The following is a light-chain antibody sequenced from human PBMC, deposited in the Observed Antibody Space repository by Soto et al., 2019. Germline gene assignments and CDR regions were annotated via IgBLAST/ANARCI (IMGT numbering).Light chain of an antibody. V-gene: IGKV2-28*01. CDR2: LAS. J-gene: IGKJ2*01. CDR1: QSPLHSNGKIF. CDR3: VQGLQSPYT. Sequence: DIVVTQSPLSLPVTPGEPASISCRSSQSPLHSNGKIFLNWYLQKPGQSPQVLIYLASNRASGVPERFSGSQSGTHCTLKMSRVDAEDVGIYYCVQGLQSPYTFGQGTKLEIK.